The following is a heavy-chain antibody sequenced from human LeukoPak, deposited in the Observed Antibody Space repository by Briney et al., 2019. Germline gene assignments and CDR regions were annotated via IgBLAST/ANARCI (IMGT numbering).Heavy chain of an antibody. CDR3: ARGPSKVYYYGMDV. V-gene: IGHV4-61*01. CDR2: IYYSGST. Sequence: SETLSLTCTVSGGSVSSGSYYWSWIRQPPGKGLEWIGYIYYSGSTNYNPSLKSRVTISVDTSKNQFSLKLSSVTAADTAVYYCARGPSKVYYYGMDVWGQGTTVTVSS. CDR1: GGSVSSGSYY. J-gene: IGHJ6*02.